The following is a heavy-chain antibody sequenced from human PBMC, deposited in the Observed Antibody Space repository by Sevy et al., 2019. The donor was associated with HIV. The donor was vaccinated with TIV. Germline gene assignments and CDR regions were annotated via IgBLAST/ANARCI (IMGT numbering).Heavy chain of an antibody. CDR3: ARHVDMTTLIGGLYYFDS. V-gene: IGHV5-51*01. D-gene: IGHD4-4*01. Sequence: GESLKISCKACGYKFTTYWIGWARQMPGKGLEWMGMIYPRDSDTRYSPSFQGQVTISADTSINTAYLQWSSLKASDTAMYFCARHVDMTTLIGGLYYFDSWGQGTLVTVSS. CDR2: IYPRDSDT. J-gene: IGHJ4*02. CDR1: GYKFTTYW.